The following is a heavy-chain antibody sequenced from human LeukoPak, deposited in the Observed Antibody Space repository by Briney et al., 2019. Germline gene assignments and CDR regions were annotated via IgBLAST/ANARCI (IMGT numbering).Heavy chain of an antibody. CDR1: GYTFTSYD. D-gene: IGHD6-13*01. V-gene: IGHV1-8*01. J-gene: IGHJ6*03. Sequence: ASVKVSCKASGYTFTSYDINWVRQATGQGLEWMGRMNPNSGNTGYAQKFQGRVTMTRNTSISTAYMELSSLRSEDTAVYYCARASRFGGTYSSSWPRKTKYYYYYMDVWGKGTTVTISS. CDR2: MNPNSGNT. CDR3: ARASRFGGTYSSSWPRKTKYYYYYMDV.